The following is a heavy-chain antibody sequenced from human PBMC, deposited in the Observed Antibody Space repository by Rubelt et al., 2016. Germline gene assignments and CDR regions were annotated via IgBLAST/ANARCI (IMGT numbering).Heavy chain of an antibody. V-gene: IGHV4-34*01. D-gene: IGHD4-17*01. Sequence: QVQLQQWGAGLLKPSETLSLTCAVYGGSFSGYYWSWIRQPPGKGLEWIGEINHSGSTNCNPSLTSRVTISVDTSKNHFSLKLSSVTAADTAVYYCARGDYGDYEVWFDPWGQGTLVTVSS. CDR2: INHSGST. CDR1: GGSFSGYY. CDR3: ARGDYGDYEVWFDP. J-gene: IGHJ5*02.